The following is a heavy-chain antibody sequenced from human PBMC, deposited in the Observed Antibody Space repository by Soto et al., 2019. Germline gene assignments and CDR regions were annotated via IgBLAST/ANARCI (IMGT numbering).Heavy chain of an antibody. CDR3: ARMPYTGSNPPFDY. Sequence: PSETLSLTCTVSGGSIRSYYWSWIRQSPGKGLEMIGYVYYSGSTIYSPSLKSRVTISVDTSNNQFSLKLSSVTAADTAVYYCARMPYTGSNPPFDYWGRGTLVTVSS. J-gene: IGHJ4*02. CDR1: GGSIRSYY. D-gene: IGHD1-26*01. V-gene: IGHV4-59*01. CDR2: VYYSGST.